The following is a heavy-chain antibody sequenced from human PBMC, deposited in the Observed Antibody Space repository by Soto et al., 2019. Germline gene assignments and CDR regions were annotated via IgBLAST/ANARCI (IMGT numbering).Heavy chain of an antibody. CDR2: IYDSGRT. CDR1: GASIGSGSYY. D-gene: IGHD7-27*01. J-gene: IGHJ4*02. CDR3: ARLTTIITGAFDD. Sequence: QVQLQESGPGLVQPSQTLSLTCTVSGASIGSGSYYWSWIRQYPGEGLVWIGHIYDSGRTYYNPSLERRVSISVDTSKNEFSRTLTPVTSADTAVYYCARLTTIITGAFDDWGLGTVVTVSS. V-gene: IGHV4-31*03.